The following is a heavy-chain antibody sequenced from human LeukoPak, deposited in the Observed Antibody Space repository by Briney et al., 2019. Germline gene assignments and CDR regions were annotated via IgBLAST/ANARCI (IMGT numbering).Heavy chain of an antibody. J-gene: IGHJ4*02. CDR3: ASGTDGYNPSFFDY. V-gene: IGHV4-59*01. CDR1: GGSINYYY. D-gene: IGHD5-24*01. Sequence: SETLSLTCTVSGGSINYYYWMWIRQPPGKGLEWIGYIYYSAGTHYNPSLKSRVTISVDTSKNQFSLKLSSVTAADTAVYYCASGTDGYNPSFFDYWGQGTLVTVSS. CDR2: IYYSAGT.